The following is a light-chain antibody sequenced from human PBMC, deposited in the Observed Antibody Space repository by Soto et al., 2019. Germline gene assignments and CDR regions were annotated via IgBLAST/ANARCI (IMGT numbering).Light chain of an antibody. Sequence: DIVMTQSPDSLALSLGERATINCKSSQSVLYSSNNKNYLAWYQQKPGQPPKLLIYWASTRESGAPDRFSGSGSGTDFTLTISSLQAEDVAVYYCQQYYSTPTFGQGTKVDI. J-gene: IGKJ1*01. CDR3: QQYYSTPT. CDR1: QSVLYSSNNKNY. CDR2: WAS. V-gene: IGKV4-1*01.